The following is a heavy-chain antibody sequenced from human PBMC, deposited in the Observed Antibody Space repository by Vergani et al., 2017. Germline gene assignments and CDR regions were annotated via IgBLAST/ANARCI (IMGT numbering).Heavy chain of an antibody. D-gene: IGHD3-10*01. CDR2: IYPGDSDT. CDR1: GYIFTNYW. V-gene: IGHV5-51*01. J-gene: IGHJ4*02. CDR3: ARALPAYYYGSESYYGSRNFYCFDY. Sequence: VQLVQSGAEVKTPGESLKISCKGSGYIFTNYWIGWVRQMPGKGLEWMGSIYPGDSDTRYSPSFQGQVTISADKSISTAYLQWSSLKASDTAMYYCARALPAYYYGSESYYGSRNFYCFDYWGQGTLVTVSS.